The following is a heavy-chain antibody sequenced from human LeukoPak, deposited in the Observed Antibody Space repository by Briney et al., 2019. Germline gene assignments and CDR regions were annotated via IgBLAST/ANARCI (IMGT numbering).Heavy chain of an antibody. Sequence: GGSLTLSCAASGFTFSSYSMNWVRQAPGKGLEWVSSISSSSSYIYYADSVEGRFTISRDNAKNSLYLQMNSLRAEDTAVYYCARSYCSSTSCFTGRYYFDYWGQGTLVTVSS. J-gene: IGHJ4*02. CDR2: ISSSSSYI. V-gene: IGHV3-21*01. CDR1: GFTFSSYS. CDR3: ARSYCSSTSCFTGRYYFDY. D-gene: IGHD2-2*02.